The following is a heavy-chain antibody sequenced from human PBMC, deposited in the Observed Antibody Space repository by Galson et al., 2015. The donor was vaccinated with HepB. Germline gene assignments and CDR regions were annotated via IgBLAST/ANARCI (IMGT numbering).Heavy chain of an antibody. J-gene: IGHJ3*02. CDR1: GFTFSSYG. CDR2: IWYDGSNK. Sequence: SLRLSCAASGFTFSSYGMHWVRQAPGKGLEWVAVIWYDGSNKYYADSVKGRFTISRDNSKNTLYLQMNSLRAEDTAVYYCARDGHCSSTSCYTGAFDIWGQGTMVTVSS. CDR3: ARDGHCSSTSCYTGAFDI. D-gene: IGHD2-2*02. V-gene: IGHV3-33*01.